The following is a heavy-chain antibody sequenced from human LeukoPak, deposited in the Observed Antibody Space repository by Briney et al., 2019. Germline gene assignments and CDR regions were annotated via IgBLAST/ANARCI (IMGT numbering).Heavy chain of an antibody. CDR1: GGSISSYY. D-gene: IGHD4-23*01. CDR3: ARLTTVVTADAFDI. Sequence: SETLSLTCTVSGGSISSYYWSWIRQPPGKGLEWIGYIYYRGSANYNPSLKSRVTISVDTSKNQFSLKLSSVTAADTAVYYCARLTTVVTADAFDIWGQGTMVTVSS. J-gene: IGHJ3*02. CDR2: IYYRGSA. V-gene: IGHV4-59*01.